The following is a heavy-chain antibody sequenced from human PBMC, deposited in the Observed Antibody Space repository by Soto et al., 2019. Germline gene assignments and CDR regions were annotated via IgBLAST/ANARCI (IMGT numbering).Heavy chain of an antibody. J-gene: IGHJ4*02. V-gene: IGHV5-51*01. CDR2: IYPGDSDT. Sequence: GESLKISCKGSGYSFTSYWIGWVRQMPGKGLEWMGIIYPGDSDTRYSPSFQGQVTISADKSISTAYLQWSSLKASDTAMYYCARLKGVAVAGSRLRSSGFLGYWGQGTLVTVSS. D-gene: IGHD6-19*01. CDR3: ARLKGVAVAGSRLRSSGFLGY. CDR1: GYSFTSYW.